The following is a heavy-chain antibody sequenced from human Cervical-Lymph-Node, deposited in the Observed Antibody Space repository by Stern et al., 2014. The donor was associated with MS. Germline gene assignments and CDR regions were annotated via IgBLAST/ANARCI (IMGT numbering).Heavy chain of an antibody. Sequence: QVTLRESGPTLVKPTQTLTLTCTFSGISLTTDGVGVHWIRQPPGKALEWLAVIYWDYDKRYSPSLMSRLTITKDTSKNQVVLTMTNTDPVDTATYYCAHTTVTFDEAYGLDVWGQGTTVTVSS. CDR3: AHTTVTFDEAYGLDV. CDR2: IYWDYDK. J-gene: IGHJ6*02. V-gene: IGHV2-5*02. D-gene: IGHD4-17*01. CDR1: GISLTTDGVG.